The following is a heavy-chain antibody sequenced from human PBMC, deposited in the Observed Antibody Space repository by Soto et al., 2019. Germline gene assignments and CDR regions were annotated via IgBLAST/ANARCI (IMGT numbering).Heavy chain of an antibody. CDR2: IKQDGSEK. D-gene: IGHD4-4*01. J-gene: IGHJ6*03. CDR1: GFTFSSYW. V-gene: IGHV3-7*01. Sequence: EVQLVESGGGLVQPGGSLRLSCAASGFTFSSYWKSWVRQAPGKGLEWVANIKQDGSEKYYVDSVKGRFTISRDNAKNSLYLQMNSLRAEDTAVYYCARNAMTTFYSFLDVWGKGTTVTVSS. CDR3: ARNAMTTFYSFLDV.